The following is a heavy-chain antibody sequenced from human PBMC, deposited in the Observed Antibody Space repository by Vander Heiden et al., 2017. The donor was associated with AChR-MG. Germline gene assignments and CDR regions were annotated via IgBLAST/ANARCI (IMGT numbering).Heavy chain of an antibody. CDR1: GLTVRSYC. D-gene: IGHD3-22*01. J-gene: IGHJ4*02. CDR2: ISYEGSNK. V-gene: IGHV3-30*18. Sequence: QVQLVEPGVGVVQPGRSLRISCAAYGLTVRSYCRHGVRQAPGKGLEWVSVISYEGSNKDYADSVKGRFTISRDNSKNTLYLQMNSLRAEDTAVYYCAKEGFPYYYDSSGYYFDYWGQGTLVTLSA. CDR3: AKEGFPYYYDSSGYYFDY.